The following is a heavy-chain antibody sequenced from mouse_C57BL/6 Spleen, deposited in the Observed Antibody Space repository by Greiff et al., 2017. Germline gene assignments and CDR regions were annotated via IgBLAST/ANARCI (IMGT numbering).Heavy chain of an antibody. J-gene: IGHJ3*01. CDR1: GYTFTSYW. D-gene: IGHD2-4*01. V-gene: IGHV1-55*01. CDR2: IYPGSGST. Sequence: QVQLQQPGAELVKPGASVKMSCKASGYTFTSYWITWVKQRPGQGLEWIGDIYPGSGSTNYNEKFKSKATLTVDTSSSTAYMQLSSLTSEDSAVYDCARGGYYDTWFAYWGKGTLVTVSA. CDR3: ARGGYYDTWFAY.